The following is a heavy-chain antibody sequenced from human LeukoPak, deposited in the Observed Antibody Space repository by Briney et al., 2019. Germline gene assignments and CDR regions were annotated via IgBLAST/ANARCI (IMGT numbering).Heavy chain of an antibody. J-gene: IGHJ4*02. CDR2: ISGRTSTI. V-gene: IGHV3-48*01. Sequence: GGSLRLSCVVSGFTFSPYSMNWVRQAPGKGLEWVAYISGRTSTIYYADSVYGRFTISGDNAKNSLYLQMNSLRAEDTAVYYCARGSYIYGYVFDYWGQGTLVTVSS. CDR3: ARGSYIYGYVFDY. D-gene: IGHD5-18*01. CDR1: GFTFSPYS.